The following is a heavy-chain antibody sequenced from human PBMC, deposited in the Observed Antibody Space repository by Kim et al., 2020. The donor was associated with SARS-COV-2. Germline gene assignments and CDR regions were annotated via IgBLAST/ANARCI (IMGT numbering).Heavy chain of an antibody. J-gene: IGHJ4*02. CDR3: ASATMVRGVITPDY. Sequence: NPSLKSRVTISVYTSKNQFSLKLSSVTAADTAVYYCASATMVRGVITPDYWGQGTLVTVSS. D-gene: IGHD3-10*01. V-gene: IGHV4-4*09.